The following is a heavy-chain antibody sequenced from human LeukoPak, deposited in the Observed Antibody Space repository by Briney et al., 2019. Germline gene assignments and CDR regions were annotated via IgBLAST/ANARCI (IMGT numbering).Heavy chain of an antibody. CDR2: ISYDGSNK. J-gene: IGHJ6*02. Sequence: PGGSLRLSCAASGFTFSSYAMHWVRQAPGKGLEWVAVISYDGSNKYYADSVKGRFTISRDNSKNTLYLQMNSLRAEDTAVYYCAKKTDFYYYYGMDVWGQGTTVTVSS. V-gene: IGHV3-30-3*02. CDR3: AKKTDFYYYYGMDV. CDR1: GFTFSSYA. D-gene: IGHD3/OR15-3a*01.